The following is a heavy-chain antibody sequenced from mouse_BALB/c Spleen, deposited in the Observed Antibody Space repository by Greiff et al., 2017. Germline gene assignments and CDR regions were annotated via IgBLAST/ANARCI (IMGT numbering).Heavy chain of an antibody. CDR1: GFSLTSYG. Sequence: QVQLKESGPGLVAPSQSLSITCTVSGFSLTSYGVHWVRQPPGKGLAWLGVIWAGGSTNYNSALMSRLSISKDNSKSQVFLKMNSLQTDDTAMYYCAREPPQLGRYYYAMDYWGQGTSVTVSS. CDR3: AREPPQLGRYYYAMDY. CDR2: IWAGGST. V-gene: IGHV2-9*02. J-gene: IGHJ4*01. D-gene: IGHD4-1*02.